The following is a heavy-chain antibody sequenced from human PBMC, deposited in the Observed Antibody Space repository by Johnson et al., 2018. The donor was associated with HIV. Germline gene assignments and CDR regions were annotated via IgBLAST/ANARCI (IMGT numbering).Heavy chain of an antibody. CDR3: ARAGKTVTFDI. V-gene: IGHV3-13*01. J-gene: IGHJ3*02. CDR1: GFTFSSYD. Sequence: VQLVESGGGVVQPGRSLRLSCAASGFTFSSYDMHWVRQATGKGLEWVSAIGTAGDTYYPGSVKGRFTISRDNAKNTLYLQMNSLRAEDTAVYYRARAGKTVTFDIWGQGTMVTVSS. D-gene: IGHD1-14*01. CDR2: IGTAGDT.